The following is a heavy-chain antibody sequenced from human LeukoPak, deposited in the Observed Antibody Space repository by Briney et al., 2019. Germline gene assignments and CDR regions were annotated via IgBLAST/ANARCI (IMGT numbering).Heavy chain of an antibody. CDR2: INHSGST. Sequence: SETLSLTCAVYGGSFSGYYWSWIRQPPGKGLEGIGEINHSGSTNYNPSLQSRVPISVDTSKHQFSLKLSSVTAADTAVYYCARGRRRRWLQLDSGRSYFDYWGQGTLVTVSS. J-gene: IGHJ4*02. CDR1: GGSFSGYY. CDR3: ARGRRRRWLQLDSGRSYFDY. V-gene: IGHV4-34*01. D-gene: IGHD5-24*01.